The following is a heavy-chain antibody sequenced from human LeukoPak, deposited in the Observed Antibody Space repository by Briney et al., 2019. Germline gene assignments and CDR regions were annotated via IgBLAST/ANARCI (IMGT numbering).Heavy chain of an antibody. CDR3: ARDRPNTDYFDWLLHRYYYGMDV. CDR2: ISAYNGNT. D-gene: IGHD3-9*01. J-gene: IGHJ6*02. CDR1: GYTFTSYG. V-gene: IGHV1-18*01. Sequence: AASVKVSCKASGYTFTSYGISWVRQTPGQGLEWMGWISAYNGNTNYAQKLQGRVTMTTDTSTSTAYMELRSLRSDDTAVYYCARDRPNTDYFDWLLHRYYYGMDVWGQGTTVTVSS.